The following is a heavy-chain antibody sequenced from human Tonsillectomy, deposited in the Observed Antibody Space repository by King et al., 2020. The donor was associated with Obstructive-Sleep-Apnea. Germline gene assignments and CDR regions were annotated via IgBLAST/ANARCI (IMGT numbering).Heavy chain of an antibody. V-gene: IGHV3-48*04. CDR1: GFKFSTYS. CDR2: ISSTGGSV. Sequence: VQLLESGGGLIQPGGSLRLSCAVSGFKFSTYSMNWVRQSPGKGPEWVSYISSTGGSVYYADFVEGRFTISKDNVKNSLSLQLNGLRAEDTAVYYCAREPTLDSRGYYFDYWGQGTLVTVSS. J-gene: IGHJ4*02. CDR3: AREPTLDSRGYYFDY. D-gene: IGHD3-22*01.